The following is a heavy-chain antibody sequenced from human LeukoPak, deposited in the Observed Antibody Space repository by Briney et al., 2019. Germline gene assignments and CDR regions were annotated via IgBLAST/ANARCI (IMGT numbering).Heavy chain of an antibody. Sequence: GGSLRLSCAASGFSFSSHSMNWVHQAPGKVLERLANIKQDGNEKYYVESVKGRFIISRDNAKNSLYLQMNSLRAEDTAVYYCARTPEYCTNGVCYKPPPYYFDYWGQGTLVTVSS. J-gene: IGHJ4*02. CDR3: ARTPEYCTNGVCYKPPPYYFDY. CDR2: IKQDGNEK. V-gene: IGHV3-7*01. CDR1: GFSFSSHS. D-gene: IGHD2-8*01.